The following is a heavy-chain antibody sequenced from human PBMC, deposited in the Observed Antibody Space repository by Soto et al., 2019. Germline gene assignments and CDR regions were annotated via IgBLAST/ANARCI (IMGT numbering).Heavy chain of an antibody. Sequence: ASVKVSCKASGGTFSSYAISWVRQAPGQGLEWMGGIIPIFGTANYAQKFQGRVTITADESTSTAYMELSSLRSEDTAVYYCASPPLAAMPAYYYGMDVWGQGTTVTVSS. CDR1: GGTFSSYA. V-gene: IGHV1-69*13. J-gene: IGHJ6*02. CDR2: IIPIFGTA. CDR3: ASPPLAAMPAYYYGMDV. D-gene: IGHD2-2*01.